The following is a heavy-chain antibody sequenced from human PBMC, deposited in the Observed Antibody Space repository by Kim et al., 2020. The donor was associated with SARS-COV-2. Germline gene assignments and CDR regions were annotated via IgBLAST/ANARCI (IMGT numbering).Heavy chain of an antibody. CDR2: INHSGST. CDR1: GGSFSGYY. V-gene: IGHV4-34*01. J-gene: IGHJ6*02. Sequence: SETLSLTCAVYGGSFSGYYWSWIRQPPGKGLEWIGEINHSGSTNSNPSLKSRVTISVDTSKNQFSLKLSSVTAADTAVYYCARRGEPSYYYYGMDVWGQGTTVTVSS. D-gene: IGHD1-26*01. CDR3: ARRGEPSYYYYGMDV.